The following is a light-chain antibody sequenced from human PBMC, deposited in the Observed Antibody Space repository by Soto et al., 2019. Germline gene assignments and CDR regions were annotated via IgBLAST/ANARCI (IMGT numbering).Light chain of an antibody. CDR3: QQYSTYAPRT. CDR2: KAS. Sequence: DIQMTQSPSTLSASVGDRVTITCRASQSISIWLAWYQQKPGKAPKILIFKASSLESGVPSRFSGSGSGTEFTLTISSLQPDDFATYYCQQYSTYAPRTCGQVTKVDIK. CDR1: QSISIW. V-gene: IGKV1-5*03. J-gene: IGKJ1*01.